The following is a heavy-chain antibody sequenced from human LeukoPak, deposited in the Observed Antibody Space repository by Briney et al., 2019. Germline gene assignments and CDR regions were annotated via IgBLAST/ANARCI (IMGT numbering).Heavy chain of an antibody. CDR3: ASTDAYGSGSYYEPDY. CDR2: INHSGST. D-gene: IGHD3-10*01. CDR1: GGSFSGYY. Sequence: SETLSLTCAVYGGSFSGYYWSWIRQPPGKGLEWIGEINHSGSTNYNPSLKSRVTISVDTSKNQFSLKLSSVTAADTAVYYCASTDAYGSGSYYEPDYWGQGTLVTVSS. J-gene: IGHJ4*02. V-gene: IGHV4-34*01.